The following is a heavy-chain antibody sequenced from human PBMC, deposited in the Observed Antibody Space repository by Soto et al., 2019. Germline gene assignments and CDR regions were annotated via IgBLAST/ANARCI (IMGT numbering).Heavy chain of an antibody. D-gene: IGHD3-10*01. CDR3: ASGAITIVRGVPSHGIDL. CDR1: GGTFSSYA. CDR2: IIPLFVTA. Sequence: QVQLVQSGAEVKKPGSSVKVSCRASGGTFSSYAISWVRQAAGQGLEWGGGIIPLFVTANYAQKFQGSVTITADESTSTAYMELSSRRSEDTAVYYCASGAITIVRGVPSHGIDLWGQGTTVTVSS. V-gene: IGHV1-69*01. J-gene: IGHJ6*02.